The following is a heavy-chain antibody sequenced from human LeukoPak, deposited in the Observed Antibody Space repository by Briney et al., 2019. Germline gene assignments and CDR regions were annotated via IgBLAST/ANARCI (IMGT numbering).Heavy chain of an antibody. D-gene: IGHD2-15*01. J-gene: IGHJ4*02. CDR3: ATTNCSGGSCYSDY. CDR1: GYTLTELS. CDR2: FDPEDGET. Sequence: ASVKVSCKVSGYTLTELSMHWVRQAPGKGLEWMGGFDPEDGETIYAQKFQGRVTMTEDTSTDTAYMELSSLRSEDTAVYYCATTNCSGGSCYSDYWGREPWSPSPQ. V-gene: IGHV1-24*01.